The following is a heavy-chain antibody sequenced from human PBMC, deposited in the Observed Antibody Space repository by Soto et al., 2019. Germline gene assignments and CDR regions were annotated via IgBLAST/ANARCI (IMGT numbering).Heavy chain of an antibody. CDR3: ARYVVVVAATPYFDY. D-gene: IGHD2-15*01. CDR2: IYHSGST. Sequence: PSETLSLTCAVSGGSISSGGYSWSWIRQPPGKGLEWIGYIYHSGSTYYNPSLKSRVTISVDRSKNQFSLKLSSVTAADTAVYYCARYVVVVAATPYFDYWGQGTLVTVSS. CDR1: GGSISSGGYS. V-gene: IGHV4-30-2*01. J-gene: IGHJ4*02.